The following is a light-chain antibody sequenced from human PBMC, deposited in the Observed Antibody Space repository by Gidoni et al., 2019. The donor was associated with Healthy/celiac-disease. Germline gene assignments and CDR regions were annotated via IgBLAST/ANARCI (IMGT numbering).Light chain of an antibody. CDR3: QQYDNLRF. Sequence: DIQMTQSPSSLSASVGDRVTITCQASQDISNYLNWYQQKPGKAPKLLIYDASNLETGVPSRFSGSGSGTDFTFTISSLQPEDIATYYCQQYDNLRFFXQXTKLEIK. V-gene: IGKV1-33*01. CDR2: DAS. CDR1: QDISNY. J-gene: IGKJ2*01.